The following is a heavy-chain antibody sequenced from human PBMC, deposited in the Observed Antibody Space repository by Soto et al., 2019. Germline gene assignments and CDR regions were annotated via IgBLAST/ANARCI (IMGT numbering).Heavy chain of an antibody. V-gene: IGHV3-48*01. CDR2: ISSGSSTI. CDR1: GFTFSSYS. Sequence: GGSLRLSCAASGFTFSSYSMNWVRQAPGKGLEWVSYISSGSSTIYYADSVKGRFTISRDNAKNSLYLQMNSLRAEDTAVYYCARDEGYDGTHFDYWGQGTQVTVSS. J-gene: IGHJ4*02. D-gene: IGHD5-12*01. CDR3: ARDEGYDGTHFDY.